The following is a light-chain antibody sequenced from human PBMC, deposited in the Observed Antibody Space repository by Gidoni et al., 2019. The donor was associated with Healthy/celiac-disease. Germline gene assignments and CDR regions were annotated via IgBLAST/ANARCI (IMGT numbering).Light chain of an antibody. Sequence: EIVLTQSPGTLSLSPGERATLSCRARQSVSSSYLAWYQQKPGQAPRLLIYGASSRATGIPYRFSGSGSGTDFTLTISRLEPEDFAVYYCQQYGSSPPTFGQGTKVEIK. CDR2: GAS. CDR3: QQYGSSPPT. CDR1: QSVSSSY. J-gene: IGKJ1*01. V-gene: IGKV3-20*01.